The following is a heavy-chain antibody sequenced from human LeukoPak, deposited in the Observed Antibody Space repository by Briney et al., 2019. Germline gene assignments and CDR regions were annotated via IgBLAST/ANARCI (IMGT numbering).Heavy chain of an antibody. J-gene: IGHJ5*02. Sequence: GGSLRLSCTASGFTFGDYAMSWFRQAPGKGLEWVGFIRSKAYDGTTEYAASVKGRFTISRDDSKSIAYLQMNSLKTEDTAVYYCTRDLRATTTVTNWFDPWGQGTLVTVSS. V-gene: IGHV3-49*03. CDR2: IRSKAYDGTT. D-gene: IGHD4-17*01. CDR1: GFTFGDYA. CDR3: TRDLRATTTVTNWFDP.